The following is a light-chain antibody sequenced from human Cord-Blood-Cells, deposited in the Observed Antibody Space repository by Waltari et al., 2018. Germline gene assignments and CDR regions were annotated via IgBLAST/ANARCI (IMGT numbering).Light chain of an antibody. CDR2: AAS. CDR1: PGSSSY. J-gene: IGKJ1*01. V-gene: IGKV1D-8*01. CDR3: QQYYSFPWT. Sequence: VIWMTQSPSLLSASTGDRVPISCRMSPGSSSYLAWYQQKPGKAPELLIYAASTSQSGVPSRFSGSGSGTDFTLTISCLQSEDFATYDCQQYYSFPWTFGQGTKVEIK.